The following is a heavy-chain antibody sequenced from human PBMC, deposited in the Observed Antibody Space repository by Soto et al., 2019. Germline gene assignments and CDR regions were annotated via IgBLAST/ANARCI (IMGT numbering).Heavy chain of an antibody. Sequence: EVQLLESGGGLVQPGGSLRLSCAASGFTFSSSIMSWVRQAPGKGLEWVSTFSGSSGNTYLADSVKGRFTISRDNSKNTLYLQMSSLRADDTAVYYCAERGYYFFYYWGQGTLVTVSS. J-gene: IGHJ4*01. CDR1: GFTFSSSI. D-gene: IGHD3-3*01. CDR3: AERGYYFFYY. CDR2: FSGSSGNT. V-gene: IGHV3-23*01.